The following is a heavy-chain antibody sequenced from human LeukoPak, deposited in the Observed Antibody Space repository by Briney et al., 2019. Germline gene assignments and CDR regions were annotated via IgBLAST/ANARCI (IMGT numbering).Heavy chain of an antibody. CDR1: GGSISSYY. CDR2: IYYSGST. V-gene: IGHV4-59*01. J-gene: IGHJ4*02. Sequence: SETLSLTCTVSGGSISSYYWSWIRQPPGKGLEWIGYIYYSGSTNYNPSLKSRVTISVDTSKDQFSLKLSSVTAADTAVYYCASGYSNYGGIFDYWGQGTLATVSS. CDR3: ASGYSNYGGIFDY. D-gene: IGHD4-11*01.